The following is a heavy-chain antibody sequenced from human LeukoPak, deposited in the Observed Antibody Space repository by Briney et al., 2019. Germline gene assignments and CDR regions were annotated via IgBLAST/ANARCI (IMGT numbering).Heavy chain of an antibody. Sequence: GGSLRLSCAASGFTFSSYAMNWGRQAPGKGLEWVAGISSGDRTFHAESVKGRFTISREKSKDTLYLQMNSLRAEDTAVYYCAKDATASPYFHWFDNWGQGTQVIVSS. D-gene: IGHD3-9*01. V-gene: IGHV3-23*01. CDR1: GFTFSSYA. J-gene: IGHJ4*02. CDR2: ISSGDRT. CDR3: AKDATASPYFHWFDN.